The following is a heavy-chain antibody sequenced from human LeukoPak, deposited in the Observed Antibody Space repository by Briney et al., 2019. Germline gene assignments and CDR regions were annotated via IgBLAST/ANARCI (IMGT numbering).Heavy chain of an antibody. CDR2: ISYDGSNK. CDR1: GFTFSSYA. J-gene: IGHJ4*02. D-gene: IGHD5-18*01. CDR3: ASPEGGQLWSIFDY. V-gene: IGHV3-30-3*01. Sequence: GRSLRLSCAASGFTFSSYAMHWVRQAPGKGLEWVAVISYDGSNKYYADSVKGRFTISRDNSKNTLYLQMNSLRAEDTAVYYCASPEGGQLWSIFDYWGQGTLVTVSS.